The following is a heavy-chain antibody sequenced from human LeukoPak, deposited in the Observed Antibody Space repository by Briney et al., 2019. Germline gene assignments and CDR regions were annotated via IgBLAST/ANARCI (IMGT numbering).Heavy chain of an antibody. V-gene: IGHV4-34*01. CDR1: GGSFSGYY. CDR2: INHSGST. Sequence: SETLSLTCAVYGGSFSGYYWSWIRQPPGKGLEWLGEINHSGSTNYNPSLKSRVTISVDTSKNQFSLKLSSVTAADTAVYYCARVLWFGELRYYMDVWGKGTTVTISS. D-gene: IGHD3-10*01. CDR3: ARVLWFGELRYYMDV. J-gene: IGHJ6*03.